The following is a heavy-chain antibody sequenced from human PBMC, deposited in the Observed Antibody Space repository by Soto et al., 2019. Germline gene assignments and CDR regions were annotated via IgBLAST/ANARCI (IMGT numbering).Heavy chain of an antibody. CDR1: GYSFTSYG. V-gene: IGHV1-18*04. Sequence: ASVKVSCKASGYSFTSYGINWVRQAPGQGLEWVGWISAYNGNTNYAQKVQGRVAMTTDTSTRTAYMELWSLRSDDTAIYYCARDSGSYTGHSGYWGQGTLVTVSS. J-gene: IGHJ4*02. CDR2: ISAYNGNT. D-gene: IGHD1-26*01. CDR3: ARDSGSYTGHSGY.